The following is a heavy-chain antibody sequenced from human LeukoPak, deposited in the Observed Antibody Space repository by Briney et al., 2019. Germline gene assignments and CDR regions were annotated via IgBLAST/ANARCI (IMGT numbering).Heavy chain of an antibody. CDR2: IYSGGST. J-gene: IGHJ4*02. CDR3: AGHVLLWFGEGKDY. D-gene: IGHD3-10*01. CDR1: GFTFDDYG. Sequence: GGSLRLSCAASGFTFDDYGMSWVRQAPGKGLEWVSVIYSGGSTYYADSVKGRFTISRDNSKNTLYLQMNSLRAEDTAVYYCAGHVLLWFGEGKDYWGQGTLVTVSS. V-gene: IGHV3-66*04.